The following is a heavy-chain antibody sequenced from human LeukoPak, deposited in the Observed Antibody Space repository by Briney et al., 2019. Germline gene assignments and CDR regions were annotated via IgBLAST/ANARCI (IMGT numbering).Heavy chain of an antibody. CDR3: AKGVTTVRIYYHGMDV. CDR2: ISGSGDSR. CDR1: GFTFSSCA. Sequence: PGGSLRLSCAASGFTFSSCAMSWVRQAPGKGLEWVSLISGSGDSRYYADSVKGRFTISRDNAKNTLELQMDSLRAEDTAVYYCAKGVTTVRIYYHGMDVWGQGTTVTVSS. D-gene: IGHD4-17*01. J-gene: IGHJ6*02. V-gene: IGHV3-23*01.